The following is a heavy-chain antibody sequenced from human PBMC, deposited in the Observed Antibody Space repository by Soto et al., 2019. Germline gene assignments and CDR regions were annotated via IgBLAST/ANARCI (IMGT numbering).Heavy chain of an antibody. CDR1: GGSISSYY. J-gene: IGHJ4*02. CDR2: IYYSGST. D-gene: IGHD3-3*01. Sequence: PSETLSLTCTVSGGSISSYYWSWIRQPPGKGLEWIGYIYYSGSTNYNPSLKSRVTISVDTSKNQFSLKLSSVTAADTAVYYCAGLRFLDFDYWGQGTLVTVSS. V-gene: IGHV4-59*01. CDR3: AGLRFLDFDY.